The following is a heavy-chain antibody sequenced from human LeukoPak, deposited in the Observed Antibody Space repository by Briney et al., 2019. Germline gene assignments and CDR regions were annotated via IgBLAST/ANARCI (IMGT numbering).Heavy chain of an antibody. Sequence: GGSLRLSCAASGFTFSNAWMSWVRQAPGKGLEWVSVIYSGGSTYYADSVKGRFTISRDNSKNTLYLQMNSLRAEDTAVYYCARDEHYYYGMDVWGQGTTVTVSS. J-gene: IGHJ6*02. CDR3: ARDEHYYYGMDV. CDR2: IYSGGST. CDR1: GFTFSNAW. V-gene: IGHV3-53*01.